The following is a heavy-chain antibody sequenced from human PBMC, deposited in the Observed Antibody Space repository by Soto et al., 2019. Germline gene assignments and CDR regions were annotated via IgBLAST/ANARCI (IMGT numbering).Heavy chain of an antibody. CDR3: ARGYYSSSWRVFDY. J-gene: IGHJ4*02. V-gene: IGHV1-2*02. D-gene: IGHD6-13*01. Sequence: QVQLVQSGADVKKPGASVKVSCKTSGYTFSGYFMHWLRQAPGQGLEWMGWMNPNSGGTDYPQNFQGRVSMTWDTSISTAYMDLSRLRSDDTAIYYCARGYYSSSWRVFDYWGQGTLVTVSS. CDR2: MNPNSGGT. CDR1: GYTFSGYF.